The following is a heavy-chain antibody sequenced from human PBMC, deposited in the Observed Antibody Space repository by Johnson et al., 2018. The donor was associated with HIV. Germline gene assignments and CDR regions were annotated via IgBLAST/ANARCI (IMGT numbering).Heavy chain of an antibody. V-gene: IGHV3-30*18. J-gene: IGHJ3*02. CDR3: AKGRARTAARQPRGDAFDI. D-gene: IGHD6-6*01. CDR1: GFTFSTYG. CDR2: ISYDGSNK. Sequence: QVQLVESGGGVVQPGRSLRLSCAASGFTFSTYGMHWVRQAPGKGLEWVAVISYDGSNKYYADSVKGRFTISRDNSKNTLYLQMNSLRAEDTAVYYCAKGRARTAARQPRGDAFDIWGQGTMVTVSS.